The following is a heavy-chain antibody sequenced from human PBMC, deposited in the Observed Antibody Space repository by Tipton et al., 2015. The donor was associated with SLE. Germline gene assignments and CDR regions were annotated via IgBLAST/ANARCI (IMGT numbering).Heavy chain of an antibody. D-gene: IGHD1-14*01. V-gene: IGHV1-8*02. Sequence: QSGAEVKKPGASVKVSCKASGYTFTSYGISWVRQAPGQGLEWMGWMNPNSGNTGYAQKFQGRVTMTRNTSISTAYMELSSLRSEDTAVYYCVPSGPHYWGQGTLVTVSS. CDR3: VPSGPHY. J-gene: IGHJ4*02. CDR2: MNPNSGNT. CDR1: GYTFTSYG.